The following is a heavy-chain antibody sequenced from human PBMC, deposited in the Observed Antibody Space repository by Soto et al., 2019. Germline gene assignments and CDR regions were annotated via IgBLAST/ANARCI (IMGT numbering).Heavy chain of an antibody. Sequence: ASVKVSCKASGYTFTSYGISWVRQAPGQGLEWMGWISAYNGNTNYAQKHQGRVTMTTDTSTSTAYMELRSLRSDDTAVYYFARWAPGLDIVVVPAAFDIWGQGTMVTVSS. CDR3: ARWAPGLDIVVVPAAFDI. D-gene: IGHD2-2*03. J-gene: IGHJ3*02. CDR1: GYTFTSYG. V-gene: IGHV1-18*01. CDR2: ISAYNGNT.